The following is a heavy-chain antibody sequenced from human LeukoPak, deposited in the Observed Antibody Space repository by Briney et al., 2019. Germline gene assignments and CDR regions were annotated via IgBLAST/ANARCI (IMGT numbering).Heavy chain of an antibody. CDR3: AREILEPGKTHEY. Sequence: PGGSLRLSCVASGFTFSSYDMNWVRQAPGKGLEWVSSISSSSSYIYSADSVKGRFTISRDNAKNTLYLQMDSLRAEDTAMYYCAREILEPGKTHEYWGQGTLVTVSS. V-gene: IGHV3-21*01. D-gene: IGHD1-1*01. J-gene: IGHJ4*02. CDR1: GFTFSSYD. CDR2: ISSSSSYI.